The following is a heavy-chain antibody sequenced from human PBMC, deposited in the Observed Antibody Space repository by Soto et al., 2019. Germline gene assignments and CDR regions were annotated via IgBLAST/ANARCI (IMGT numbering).Heavy chain of an antibody. D-gene: IGHD3-3*01. CDR1: GYTFTGYY. J-gene: IGHJ3*02. CDR2: INPNSGGT. CDR3: ARVSMNYDFWSGYYEADAFDI. V-gene: IGHV1-2*04. Sequence: ASVKVSCKASGYTFTGYYMHWVRQAPGQGLEWMGWINPNSGGTNYAQKFQGWVTMTRDTSISTAYMELSRLRSDDTAVYYCARVSMNYDFWSGYYEADAFDIWGQGTMVTVSS.